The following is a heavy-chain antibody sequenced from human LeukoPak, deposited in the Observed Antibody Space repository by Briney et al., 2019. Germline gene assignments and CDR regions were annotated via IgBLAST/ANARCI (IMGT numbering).Heavy chain of an antibody. J-gene: IGHJ4*02. D-gene: IGHD2-2*02. CDR1: GYSFTNYW. V-gene: IGHV5-51*01. CDR3: ARKYCSSASCYSPFDY. CDR2: IYPGDSDT. Sequence: GESLKISCKGSGYSFTNYWIAWVRLMPGKGLEWMGIIYPGDSDTRYSPSFQGQVTISADKSISTAHLQWSSLGASDTAMYYCARKYCSSASCYSPFDYWGQGTLVTVSS.